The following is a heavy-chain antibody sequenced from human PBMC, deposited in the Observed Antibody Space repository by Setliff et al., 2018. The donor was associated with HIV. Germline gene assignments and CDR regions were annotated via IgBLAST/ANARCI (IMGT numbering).Heavy chain of an antibody. CDR3: ARDVGRIQVWYSSSQRFDW. Sequence: GGSLRLSCAASGFTVSSYYMSWVRQAPGKGLEWVSSISSSSAYIYYADSVKGRFTISRDNANNSLYLQVNSLRAEDTAVYYCARDVGRIQVWYSSSQRFDWWGQGTLVTVSS. D-gene: IGHD6-13*01. CDR2: ISSSSAYI. J-gene: IGHJ5*01. CDR1: GFTVSSYY. V-gene: IGHV3-21*01.